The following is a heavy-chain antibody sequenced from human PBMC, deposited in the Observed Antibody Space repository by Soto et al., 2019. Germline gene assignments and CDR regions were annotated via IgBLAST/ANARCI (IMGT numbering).Heavy chain of an antibody. CDR1: GYTFTRYS. CDR3: ARGGDAYNWDYYGMDV. Sequence: QVQLVQSGAEMKKPGASTKVSCKASGYTFTRYSIHWVRQAPGQGLEWMAIINPSDGSTSYTQKFHGRVTMTRDTSTNTVFMEFSSLRSADTAVYYCARGGDAYNWDYYGMDVWGQGTTVIVSS. D-gene: IGHD1-1*01. CDR2: INPSDGST. J-gene: IGHJ6*02. V-gene: IGHV1-46*01.